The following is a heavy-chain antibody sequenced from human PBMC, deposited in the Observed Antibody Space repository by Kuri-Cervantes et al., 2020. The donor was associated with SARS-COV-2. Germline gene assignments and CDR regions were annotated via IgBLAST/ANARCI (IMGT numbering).Heavy chain of an antibody. D-gene: IGHD1-26*01. Sequence: GESLKISCGASGFIFSNYGMHWVRQAPGKGLEWVAVISYDGSNKYYADSVKGRFTISRDNSKNTLYLQMNSLRAEDTAVYYCAKCGSYLQLTSPIDYWGQGTLVTVSS. CDR3: AKCGSYLQLTSPIDY. V-gene: IGHV3-30*18. J-gene: IGHJ4*02. CDR2: ISYDGSNK. CDR1: GFIFSNYG.